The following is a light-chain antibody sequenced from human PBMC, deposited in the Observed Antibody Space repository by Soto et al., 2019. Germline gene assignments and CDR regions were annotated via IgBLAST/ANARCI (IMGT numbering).Light chain of an antibody. CDR2: DNN. Sequence: QSVLTQPPSVSAAPGQKVTISCSGDSSNIGNNHVSWYQQVPGTAPKLLIYDNNQRPSGVCDRFSGSKSGTSASLGITGLQTGDEADYYCGTWDDSLSACVFASGTKVTVL. CDR3: GTWDDSLSACV. V-gene: IGLV1-51*01. J-gene: IGLJ1*01. CDR1: SSNIGNNH.